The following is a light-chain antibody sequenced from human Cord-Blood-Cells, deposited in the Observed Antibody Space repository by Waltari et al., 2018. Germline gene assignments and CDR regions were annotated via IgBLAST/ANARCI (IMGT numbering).Light chain of an antibody. Sequence: DIQMTPSTFYLIASLGHSVTITCWATQCISNYLDWSQQKTVKVPKLLIYAASTLQSGVPSRFSGSGSGTDFTLTISSLQPEDVATYYCQKYNSAPLTVGGETKVEIK. CDR3: QKYNSAPLT. J-gene: IGKJ4*01. CDR1: QCISNY. V-gene: IGKV1-27*01. CDR2: AAS.